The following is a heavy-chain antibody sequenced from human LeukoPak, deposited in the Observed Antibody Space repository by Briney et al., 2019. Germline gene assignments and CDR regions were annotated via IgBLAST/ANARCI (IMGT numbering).Heavy chain of an antibody. CDR1: GFTFSSYG. J-gene: IGHJ6*03. D-gene: IGHD2-2*01. Sequence: GRSLRLSCAASGFTFSSYGMHWVRQAPGKGLEWVTFIRYDGSNKYYADSVKGRFTISRDNSKNTLYLQMNSLRAEDTAVYYCAKVKIPAAMSYYMDVWGKGTTVTVSS. CDR3: AKVKIPAAMSYYMDV. V-gene: IGHV3-30*02. CDR2: IRYDGSNK.